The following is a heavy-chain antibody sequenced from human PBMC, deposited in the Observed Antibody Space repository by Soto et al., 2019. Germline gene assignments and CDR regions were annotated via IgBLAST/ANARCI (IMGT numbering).Heavy chain of an antibody. Sequence: SVKVSCKXSGGTFSSYAISWVRQAPGQGLEWMGGIIPIFGTANYAQKFQGRVTITADESTSTAYMELSSLRSEDTAVYYCARMEGGAVAGTVQTVDGGMDVWGQGTTVTVSS. CDR3: ARMEGGAVAGTVQTVDGGMDV. CDR1: GGTFSSYA. CDR2: IIPIFGTA. J-gene: IGHJ6*02. V-gene: IGHV1-69*13. D-gene: IGHD6-19*01.